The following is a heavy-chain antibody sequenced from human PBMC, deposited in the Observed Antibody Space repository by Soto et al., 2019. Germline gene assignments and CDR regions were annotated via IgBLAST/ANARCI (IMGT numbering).Heavy chain of an antibody. CDR2: IYYSGST. CDR3: ASDNVGPRSGGGMDV. Sequence: PSETRSLTCAVSGGSISSGGYYWNWIRQHPGKGLGWIGYIYYSGSTYYNPSLKSRLTISVDTSKNQFSLKLTSVTAADTALYNCASDNVGPRSGGGMDVWGQGTTVTVSS. D-gene: IGHD1-26*01. CDR1: GGSISSGGYY. V-gene: IGHV4-31*11. J-gene: IGHJ6*02.